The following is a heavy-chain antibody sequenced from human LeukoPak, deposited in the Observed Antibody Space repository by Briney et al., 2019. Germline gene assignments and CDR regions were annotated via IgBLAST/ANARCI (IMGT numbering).Heavy chain of an antibody. V-gene: IGHV6-1*01. CDR1: GDSVSSNSVT. J-gene: IGHJ5*02. Sequence: SQTLSLACAISGDSVSSNSVTWNWIRQSPSRGLEWLGRTYYRSTWYNDYAVSVRGRITGNPDTSKNQFSLHLNSVTPEDTAVYYCARRLTQYDCFDPWGQGILVTVFS. D-gene: IGHD2-2*01. CDR3: ARRLTQYDCFDP. CDR2: TYYRSTWYN.